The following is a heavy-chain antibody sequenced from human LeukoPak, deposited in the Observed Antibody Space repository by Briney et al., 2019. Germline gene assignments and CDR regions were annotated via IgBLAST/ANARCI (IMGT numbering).Heavy chain of an antibody. CDR1: GGTFSSYA. CDR2: IIPIFGTA. CDR3: AVRPYYYGPGSYPGAYMDV. Sequence: SVKVSCKASGGTFSSYAISWVRQAPGQGLEWMGGIIPIFGTANYAQKFQGRVTITTDESTSTAYMELSSLRSEDTAVYYCAVRPYYYGPGSYPGAYMDVWGKGTTVTVSS. V-gene: IGHV1-69*05. D-gene: IGHD3-10*01. J-gene: IGHJ6*03.